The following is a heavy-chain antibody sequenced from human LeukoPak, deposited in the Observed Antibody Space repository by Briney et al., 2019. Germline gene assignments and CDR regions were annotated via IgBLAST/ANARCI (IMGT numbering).Heavy chain of an antibody. D-gene: IGHD5-12*01. CDR3: ACHTLSGDRRGGFDY. V-gene: IGHV1-2*02. Sequence: GASVKVSCKASGYTFTDFFLHWVRQAPGQGLEWVGWVNPHIGASNYAQKFQGRVTMTSDTSINTAHMELTRLRPDDTAVYYCACHTLSGDRRGGFDYWGQGTLVNVFS. CDR1: GYTFTDFF. J-gene: IGHJ4*02. CDR2: VNPHIGAS.